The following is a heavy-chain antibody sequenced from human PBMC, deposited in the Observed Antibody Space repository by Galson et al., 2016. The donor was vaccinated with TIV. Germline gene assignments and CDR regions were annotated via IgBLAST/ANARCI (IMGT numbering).Heavy chain of an antibody. J-gene: IGHJ6*02. Sequence: SETLSPTCVVNGASLRGYYRSWVRQSPGKGLEWIGDISHRGSPNYSPSLKSRGTISEDPSNNKVSLILSSVTAADTAVYFCARDGIDGMDVWGPGTTVIVSS. D-gene: IGHD3-3*02. CDR3: ARDGIDGMDV. CDR1: GASLRGYY. CDR2: ISHRGSP. V-gene: IGHV4-34*01.